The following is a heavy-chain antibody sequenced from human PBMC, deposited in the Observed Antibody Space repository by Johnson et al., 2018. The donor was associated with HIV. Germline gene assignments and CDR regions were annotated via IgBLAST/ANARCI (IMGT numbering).Heavy chain of an antibody. CDR1: GFTFRSYA. D-gene: IGHD2-15*01. V-gene: IGHV3-30-3*01. CDR3: AGDDGGGGDAFDI. CDR2: IAYDGSNK. J-gene: IGHJ3*02. Sequence: QVQLVESGGGVVQPGRSLRLSCAASGFTFRSYAMHWVRQTPGKGLEWAAVIAYDGSNKYYADSVKGRFTISRANSKNTRYLQMNSLRAEETAVYYCAGDDGGGGDAFDIWCQGTMVTVSS.